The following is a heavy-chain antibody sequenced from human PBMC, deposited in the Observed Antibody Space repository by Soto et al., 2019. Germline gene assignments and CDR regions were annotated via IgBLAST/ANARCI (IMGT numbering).Heavy chain of an antibody. J-gene: IGHJ4*02. D-gene: IGHD3-10*01. Sequence: EVQLLESGGGLVQPGGSLRLYCAASGFTFSNYAMTWVRQAPGKVLQWVSTITSSGDDTYYADSVKGRFTISRDNSRNMLYLQMNSLRADDTAVYYCAKRLTGDSWGQGTLVTVSS. V-gene: IGHV3-23*01. CDR1: GFTFSNYA. CDR3: AKRLTGDS. CDR2: ITSSGDDT.